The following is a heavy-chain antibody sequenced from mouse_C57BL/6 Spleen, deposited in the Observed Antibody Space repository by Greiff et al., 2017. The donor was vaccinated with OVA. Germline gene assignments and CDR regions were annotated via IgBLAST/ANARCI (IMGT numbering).Heavy chain of an antibody. CDR3: ARLTTVVAYYFDY. CDR1: GYTFTSYW. Sequence: VQLKQPGAELVMPGASVKLSCKASGYTFTSYWMHWVKQRPGQGLEWIGEIDPSDSYTNYNQKFKGKSTLTVDKSSSTAYMQLSSLTSEDSAVYYCARLTTVVAYYFDYWGQGTTLTVSA. J-gene: IGHJ2*01. V-gene: IGHV1-69*01. CDR2: IDPSDSYT. D-gene: IGHD1-1*01.